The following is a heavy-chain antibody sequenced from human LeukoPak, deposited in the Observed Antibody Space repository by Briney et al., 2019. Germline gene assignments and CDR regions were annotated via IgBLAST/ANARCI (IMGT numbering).Heavy chain of an antibody. V-gene: IGHV3-7*01. D-gene: IGHD3-3*01. Sequence: GGSLRLSCAASGFTFSSYWMSWVRQAPGKGLEWVANIKQDGSEKYYVDSVKGRFTISRDNAKNSLYLQMNSLRAEDTAVYYCAREKGPLDGIDFWSGHNWFDPWGMGTLVTVSS. CDR3: AREKGPLDGIDFWSGHNWFDP. CDR2: IKQDGSEK. J-gene: IGHJ5*02. CDR1: GFTFSSYW.